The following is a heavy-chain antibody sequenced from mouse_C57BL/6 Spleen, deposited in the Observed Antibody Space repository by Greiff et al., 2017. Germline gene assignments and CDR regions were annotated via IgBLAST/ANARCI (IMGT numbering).Heavy chain of an antibody. CDR3: TRGSYGSSLYYAMDY. CDR2: ISSGGDYI. Sequence: EVHLVESGEGLVKPGGSLKLSCAASGFTFSSYAMSWVRQTPEKRLEWVAYISSGGDYIYYADTVKGRFTISRDNARNTLYLQMSSLKSEDTAMYYCTRGSYGSSLYYAMDYWGQGTSVTVSS. J-gene: IGHJ4*01. V-gene: IGHV5-9-1*02. CDR1: GFTFSSYA. D-gene: IGHD1-1*01.